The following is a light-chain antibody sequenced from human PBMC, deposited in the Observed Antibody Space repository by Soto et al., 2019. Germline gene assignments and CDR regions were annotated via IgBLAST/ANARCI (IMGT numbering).Light chain of an antibody. CDR3: AAWDDSLNGLYV. J-gene: IGLJ1*01. CDR1: SSNIGRNT. V-gene: IGLV1-44*01. Sequence: SVLTQPPSASGTPGQRVTISCSGSSSNIGRNTVNWYQQLPGTAPKLLIYTNNQRPSGVPDRFSGSKSGTSASLAISGLQSEDEADYYCAAWDDSLNGLYVFGTGPKVTVL. CDR2: TNN.